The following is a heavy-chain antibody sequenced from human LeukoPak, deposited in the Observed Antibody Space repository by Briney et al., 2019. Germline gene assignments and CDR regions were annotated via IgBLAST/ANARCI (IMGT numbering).Heavy chain of an antibody. V-gene: IGHV3-7*01. CDR2: IKQDGSEK. J-gene: IGHJ4*02. CDR1: GFTFSSYW. D-gene: IGHD6-13*01. Sequence: AGGSLILSCAASGFTFSSYWMSWVRQAPGKGLEWVANIKQDGSEKYYVDSVKGRFTISRDNAKNSLYLQMNSLRAEDTAVYYCASPSSSWSPYYFDYWGQGTLVTVSS. CDR3: ASPSSSWSPYYFDY.